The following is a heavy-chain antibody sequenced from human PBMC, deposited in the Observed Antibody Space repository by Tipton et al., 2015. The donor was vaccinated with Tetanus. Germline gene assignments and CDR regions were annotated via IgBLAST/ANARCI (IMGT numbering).Heavy chain of an antibody. CDR3: AREGYYDSSGYYYKGAFDI. D-gene: IGHD3-22*01. Sequence: TLSLTCTVSGGPVSSGSYYWSWIRQPPGKGLEWIGYIYYSGSTNYNPSLKSRVTISVDTSKNQFSLKLSSVTAADTAVYYCAREGYYDSSGYYYKGAFDIWGQGTMVTVSS. V-gene: IGHV4-61*01. CDR2: IYYSGST. CDR1: GGPVSSGSYY. J-gene: IGHJ3*02.